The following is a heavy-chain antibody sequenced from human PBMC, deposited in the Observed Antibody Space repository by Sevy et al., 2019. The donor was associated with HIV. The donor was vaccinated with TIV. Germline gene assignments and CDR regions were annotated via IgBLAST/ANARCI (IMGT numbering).Heavy chain of an antibody. J-gene: IGHJ4*02. CDR2: IYSDETT. Sequence: GGSLRLSCAASGFSVNSNYMTWVRQAPGKGLEGVSVIYSDETTYHADTVKDRFTISRDNSKNMLYLQMSSLRAADTAIYYCARGKSGYGYALNYWGQGTLVTVSS. V-gene: IGHV3-66*01. D-gene: IGHD5-18*01. CDR1: GFSVNSNY. CDR3: ARGKSGYGYALNY.